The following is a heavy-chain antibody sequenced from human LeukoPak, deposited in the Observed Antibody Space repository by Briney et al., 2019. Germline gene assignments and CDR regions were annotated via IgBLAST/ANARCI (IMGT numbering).Heavy chain of an antibody. J-gene: IGHJ4*02. V-gene: IGHV3-23*01. CDR2: ISDSGGST. CDR3: ARDGYSFGHDFDY. D-gene: IGHD5-18*01. CDR1: GFTFSNYV. Sequence: GGSLRLSCAASGFTFSNYVMSWVRQAPGKGLEWVSFISDSGGSTFYADSVKGRFTISRDNSKNTLFLQMNSLRAEDTAVYYCARDGYSFGHDFDYWGQGTLVTVSS.